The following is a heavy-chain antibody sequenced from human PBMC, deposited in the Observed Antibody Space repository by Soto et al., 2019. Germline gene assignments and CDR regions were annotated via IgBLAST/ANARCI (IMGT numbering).Heavy chain of an antibody. CDR2: IASDSSYK. J-gene: IGHJ4*02. V-gene: IGHV3-30*03. Sequence: PGGSLRLSCAASGFTFRTSVIHWVRQAPGKGLEWVAVIASDSSYKNCTGSVKGRFTISRDNSKNTLYLEMSSLRAEDTAVYYCARPTYYYDSSGPPAYWGQGTLVTVSS. CDR1: GFTFRTSV. CDR3: ARPTYYYDSSGPPAY. D-gene: IGHD3-22*01.